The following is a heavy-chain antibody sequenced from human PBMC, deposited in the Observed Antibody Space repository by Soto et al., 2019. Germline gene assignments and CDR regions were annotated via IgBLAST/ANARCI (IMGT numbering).Heavy chain of an antibody. V-gene: IGHV1-18*01. CDR2: INGDYGNT. CDR3: ARCIQGDYYYGMDV. D-gene: IGHD5-18*01. CDR1: GYTFYSHS. J-gene: IGHJ6*02. Sequence: GASVKVSCKASGYTFYSHSISWVRQAPGQGLEWMGRINGDYGNTQYAQKFRGRVTMTTGTSTTTVYMELTNLRSDDTAVYYCARCIQGDYYYGMDVWGQGTTVTVSS.